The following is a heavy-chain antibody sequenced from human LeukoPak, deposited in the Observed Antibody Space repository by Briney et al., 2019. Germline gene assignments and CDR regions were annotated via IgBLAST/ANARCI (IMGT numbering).Heavy chain of an antibody. Sequence: ETLSLTCTVSGGSISSYYWSWLRQPPGKGLEWVSAISGSGGSTYYADSVKGRFTISRDNSKNTLYLQMNSLRAEDTAVYYCAKDPWGYCSGGSCYGWGQGTLVTVSS. CDR3: AKDPWGYCSGGSCYG. V-gene: IGHV3-23*01. J-gene: IGHJ4*02. CDR1: GGSISSYY. CDR2: ISGSGGST. D-gene: IGHD2-15*01.